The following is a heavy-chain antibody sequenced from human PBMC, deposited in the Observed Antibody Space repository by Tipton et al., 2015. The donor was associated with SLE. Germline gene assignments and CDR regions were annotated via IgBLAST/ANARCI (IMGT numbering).Heavy chain of an antibody. V-gene: IGHV3-30*04. D-gene: IGHD6-19*01. Sequence: SLRLSCAVSGFTFSSYAVHWVRQAPGQGLEWVAVISYDGSKKYYADSVKGRFTISRDNSKNTLYLQMNSLRVEDTAVYHCGRPWGFSSGWQGSAFDIWGQGTMVPVSS. CDR3: GRPWGFSSGWQGSAFDI. J-gene: IGHJ3*02. CDR1: GFTFSSYA. CDR2: ISYDGSKK.